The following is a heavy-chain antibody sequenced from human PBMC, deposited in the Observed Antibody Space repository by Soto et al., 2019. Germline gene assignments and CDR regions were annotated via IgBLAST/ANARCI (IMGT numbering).Heavy chain of an antibody. V-gene: IGHV1-8*01. CDR2: MNPYSGNT. CDR1: GYTFTSYD. Sequence: QVQLVQSGAEVKKPGASVKVSCKASGYTFTSYDIHWVRRATGQGPEWMGWMNPYSGNTVYAQKFQGRVTMTRNTSMSTAYMELSSLRSEDTAVYYCARPRFGAVAGTWGQGTLVTVSS. CDR3: ARPRFGAVAGT. D-gene: IGHD6-19*01. J-gene: IGHJ5*02.